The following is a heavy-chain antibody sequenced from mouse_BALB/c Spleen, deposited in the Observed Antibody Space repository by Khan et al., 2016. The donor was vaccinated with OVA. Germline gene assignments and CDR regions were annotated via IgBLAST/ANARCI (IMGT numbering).Heavy chain of an antibody. Sequence: EVQLQESGPGLVKPSQSLSLTCTVTGYSITSGYAWNWIRQFPGNKLEWMGYISYSGVTSYTPSLKSRISITRDTSKNQFFLQLNSVTTEDTATYCCARGNYYGYYIDYWGQGTTLTGSS. CDR1: GYSITSGYA. V-gene: IGHV3-2*02. CDR3: ARGNYYGYYIDY. D-gene: IGHD1-1*01. J-gene: IGHJ2*01. CDR2: ISYSGVT.